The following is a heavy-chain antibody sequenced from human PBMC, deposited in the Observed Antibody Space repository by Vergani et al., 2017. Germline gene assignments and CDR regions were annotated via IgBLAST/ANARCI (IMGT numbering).Heavy chain of an antibody. V-gene: IGHV4-30-4*01. D-gene: IGHD1-26*01. Sequence: QVQLQESGPGLVKPSQTLSLTCTVSGGSISSGDYYWSWIRQPPGKGLEWIGYIYYSGSTYYNPSLKSRVTISVDTAKNQFSLKLSSVTAADTAVYYCARSVVGAGEYFDYWGQGTQVTVSS. CDR2: IYYSGST. CDR3: ARSVVGAGEYFDY. J-gene: IGHJ4*02. CDR1: GGSISSGDYY.